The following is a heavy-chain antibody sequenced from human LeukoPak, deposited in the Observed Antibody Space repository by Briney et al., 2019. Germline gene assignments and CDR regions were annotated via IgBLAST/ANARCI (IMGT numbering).Heavy chain of an antibody. J-gene: IGHJ4*02. V-gene: IGHV3-21*01. CDR3: AKGAAALGYFGY. CDR2: ISSSSSYI. D-gene: IGHD2-2*01. CDR1: GFTFSSYS. Sequence: PGGSLRLSCAASGFTFSSYSMNWVRQAPGKGLEWGSSISSSSSYIYYADSVKGRFTISRDNAKNSLYLQMNSLRAEDTAVYYCAKGAAALGYFGYWGQGSLVTVSS.